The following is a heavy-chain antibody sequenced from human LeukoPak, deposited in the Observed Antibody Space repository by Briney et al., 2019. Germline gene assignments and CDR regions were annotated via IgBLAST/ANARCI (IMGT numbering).Heavy chain of an antibody. J-gene: IGHJ4*02. CDR3: ARGKITMVRGVTAGGFDY. V-gene: IGHV4-59*01. CDR1: GGSISSYH. D-gene: IGHD3-10*01. Sequence: PSETLSLTCTVSGGSISSYHWSWIRQPPGKGLEWIGYISYSGSTNYNPSLKSRVTISIDTSKNQFSLKLSSVTAADTAVYYCARGKITMVRGVTAGGFDYWGQGTLVTVSS. CDR2: ISYSGST.